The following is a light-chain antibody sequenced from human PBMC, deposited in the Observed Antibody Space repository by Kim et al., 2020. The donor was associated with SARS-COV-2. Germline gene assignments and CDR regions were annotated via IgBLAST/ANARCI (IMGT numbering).Light chain of an antibody. CDR2: KDS. Sequence: SVSPGQTARITCSGDVLTKKYARWFQQKPGQAPVLVIYKDSERPSGIPERFSGSRSGTTAALTISGAQVEDEADYYCYSAPDNYVVFGGGTKLTVL. CDR3: YSAPDNYVV. J-gene: IGLJ2*01. V-gene: IGLV3-27*01. CDR1: VLTKKY.